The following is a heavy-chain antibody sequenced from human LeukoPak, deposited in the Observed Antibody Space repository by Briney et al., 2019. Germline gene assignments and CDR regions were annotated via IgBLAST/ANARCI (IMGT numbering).Heavy chain of an antibody. J-gene: IGHJ4*02. Sequence: PGGSLILSCGASGFGFQGSAVHWVRQSSGRGLEWIGCMRDRNKNYATIYAASMRGRFTISRDDSVNTATLQMNGLRTEDTAVYFCIRHLEYVGPDSWGQGTLVTVSS. CDR3: IRHLEYVGPDS. V-gene: IGHV3-73*01. CDR1: GFGFQGSA. D-gene: IGHD3-16*01. CDR2: MRDRNKNYAT.